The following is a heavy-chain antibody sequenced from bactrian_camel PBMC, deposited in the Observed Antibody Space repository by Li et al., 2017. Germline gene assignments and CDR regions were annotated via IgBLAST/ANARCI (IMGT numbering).Heavy chain of an antibody. V-gene: IGHV3S53*01. Sequence: VQLVESGGGSEEVGGSLRLSCAASGYLDSSYCMGWFRQVVGKEREEVAEMDGDGRKRCAESMQGRFSISKEYTRNTLYLQMNNLTPEDTGKYFCKAGEPCGGSCLLEYSDYWGLGTQVTVS. J-gene: IGHJ4*01. CDR1: GYLDSSYC. CDR2: MDGDGRK. D-gene: IGHD7*01. CDR3: KAGEPCGGSCLLEYSDY.